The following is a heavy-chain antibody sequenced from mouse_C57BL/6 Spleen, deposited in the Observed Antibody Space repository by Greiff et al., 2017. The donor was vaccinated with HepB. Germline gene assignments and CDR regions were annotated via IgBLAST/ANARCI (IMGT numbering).Heavy chain of an antibody. Sequence: EVKVVESEGGLVQPGSSMKLSCTASGFTFSDYYMAWVRQVPEKGLEWVANINYDGSSTYYLDSLKSRFIISRDNAKNILYLQMSSLKSEDTATYYCARVGDGYYERFFDYWGQGTTLTVSS. D-gene: IGHD2-3*01. J-gene: IGHJ2*01. CDR1: GFTFSDYY. V-gene: IGHV5-16*01. CDR2: INYDGSST. CDR3: ARVGDGYYERFFDY.